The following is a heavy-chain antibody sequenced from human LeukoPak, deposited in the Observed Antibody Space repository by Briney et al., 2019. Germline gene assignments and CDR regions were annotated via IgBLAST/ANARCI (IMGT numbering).Heavy chain of an antibody. V-gene: IGHV4-39*01. D-gene: IGHD6-19*01. J-gene: IGHJ4*02. CDR3: ARRRIAVAGTGSDYFDY. Sequence: SETLSLTCTVSGGSNSSSSYYWGWIRQPPGKGLEWIGSIYYSGSTYYNPSLKSRVTISVDTSKNQFSLKLSSVTAADTAVYYCARRRIAVAGTGSDYFDYWGQGTLVTVSS. CDR1: GGSNSSSSYY. CDR2: IYYSGST.